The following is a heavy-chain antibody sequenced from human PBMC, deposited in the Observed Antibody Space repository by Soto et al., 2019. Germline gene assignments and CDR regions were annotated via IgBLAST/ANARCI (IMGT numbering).Heavy chain of an antibody. D-gene: IGHD3-3*01. CDR1: GGSISSYY. J-gene: IGHJ4*02. CDR2: IYYSGST. V-gene: IGHV4-59*01. Sequence: PSETLSLTCTVSGGSISSYYWSWIRQPPGKGLEWIGYIYYSGSTSYNPSLKSRVTISVDTSKNQFSLKLSSVTAADTAVYYCAKTIFGVAPAFDYWGQGTLVTVSS. CDR3: AKTIFGVAPAFDY.